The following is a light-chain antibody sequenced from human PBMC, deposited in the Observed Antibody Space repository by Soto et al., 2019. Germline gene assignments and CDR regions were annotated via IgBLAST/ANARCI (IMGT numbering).Light chain of an antibody. CDR1: QTVSSTN. CDR2: GAS. J-gene: IGKJ1*01. V-gene: IGKV3-20*01. CDR3: QMYTKSTWT. Sequence: EIVLTQSPDTLSLSPGERASLSCRTSQTVSSTNLAWYQQKPGQAPRLLIYGASSRATGIPDRFSGSGSGTDFTLTISRLEPEDFAIYFCQMYTKSTWTFGQATRVEIK.